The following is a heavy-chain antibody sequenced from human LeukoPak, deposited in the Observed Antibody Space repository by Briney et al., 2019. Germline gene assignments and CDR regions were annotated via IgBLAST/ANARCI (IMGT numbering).Heavy chain of an antibody. V-gene: IGHV4-30-4*08. Sequence: PSETLSLTCTVSGGSISSGGYSWSWIRQHPGKGLEWIGYIYYSGSTYYNPSLKSRVTISVDTSKNQFSLKLSSVTAADTAVYYCARGHARWLQFIGPWFDPWGQGTLVTVSS. CDR2: IYYSGST. J-gene: IGHJ5*02. D-gene: IGHD5-24*01. CDR1: GGSISSGGYS. CDR3: ARGHARWLQFIGPWFDP.